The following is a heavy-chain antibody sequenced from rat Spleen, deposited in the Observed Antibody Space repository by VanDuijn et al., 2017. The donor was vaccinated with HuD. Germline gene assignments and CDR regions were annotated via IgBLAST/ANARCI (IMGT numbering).Heavy chain of an antibody. J-gene: IGHJ2*01. Sequence: EVQLVETGGGLVQPGRSLKLSCAASGFTFSNYYMAWVRQAPTKGLEWVASISTGGSITYYRDSVRGRFTISRDNAKSTLYLQMASLTSEDTATYYCVRSSYTTDYLWDYWGQGVMVTVSS. CDR2: ISTGGSIT. CDR3: VRSSYTTDYLWDY. D-gene: IGHD1-6*01. V-gene: IGHV5-25*01. CDR1: GFTFSNYY.